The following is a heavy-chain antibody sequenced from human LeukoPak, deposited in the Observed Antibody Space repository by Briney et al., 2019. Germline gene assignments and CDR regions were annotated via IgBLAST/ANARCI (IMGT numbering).Heavy chain of an antibody. D-gene: IGHD3-3*01. CDR2: ISSSGSTI. CDR3: ARDRLWSGSRYYYYYYYMDV. CDR1: GFTFSDYY. V-gene: IGHV3-11*04. J-gene: IGHJ6*03. Sequence: GGSLRLSCAASGFTFSDYYMSWIRQAPGKGLEWVSYISSSGSTIYYADSVKGRFTISRDNAKNSLYLQMNSLRAEDTAVYYCARDRLWSGSRYYYYYYYMDVWGKGTTVTVSS.